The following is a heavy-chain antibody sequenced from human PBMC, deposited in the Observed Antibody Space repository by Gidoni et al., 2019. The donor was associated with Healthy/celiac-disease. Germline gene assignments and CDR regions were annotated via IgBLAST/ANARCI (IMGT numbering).Heavy chain of an antibody. D-gene: IGHD3-22*01. J-gene: IGHJ4*02. CDR2: IRSKAYGGTT. V-gene: IGHV3-49*04. CDR3: TREGLPYYYDSSGYYGLFDY. Sequence: EVQLVESGGGLVQPGRSLRLSCTASGFTFGDYAMSWVRQAPGKGLEWVGFIRSKAYGGTTEYAASVKGRFTISRDDSKSIAYLQMNSLKTEDTAVYYCTREGLPYYYDSSGYYGLFDYWGQGTLVTVSS. CDR1: GFTFGDYA.